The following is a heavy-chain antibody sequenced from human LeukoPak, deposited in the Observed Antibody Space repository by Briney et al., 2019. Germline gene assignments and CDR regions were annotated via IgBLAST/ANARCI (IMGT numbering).Heavy chain of an antibody. D-gene: IGHD6-19*01. CDR1: GFTVSSNY. CDR2: INGRGDDT. Sequence: GGSLRLSCAASGFTVSSNYISWVRQAPGKGLEWVSAINGRGDDTYYPDSVKGRFTISRDNSNNTLYLQMNSLRAEDTAVYYCAKGHRSSSSFFDSWGQGILITVSS. J-gene: IGHJ4*02. V-gene: IGHV3-23*01. CDR3: AKGHRSSSSFFDS.